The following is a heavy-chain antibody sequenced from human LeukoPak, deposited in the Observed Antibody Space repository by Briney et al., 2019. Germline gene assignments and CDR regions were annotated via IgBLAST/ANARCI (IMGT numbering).Heavy chain of an antibody. D-gene: IGHD5-12*01. CDR1: GGSFSGYY. V-gene: IGHV4-34*01. Sequence: SETLSLTCAVYGGSFSGYYWSWIRQPPGKGLEWIGEINHSGSTNYNPSLKSRVTISVDTSKNQFSLKLSSVTAADTAVYYCARSRVATIWFNWFDPWGQGTLVTVSS. J-gene: IGHJ5*02. CDR2: INHSGST. CDR3: ARSRVATIWFNWFDP.